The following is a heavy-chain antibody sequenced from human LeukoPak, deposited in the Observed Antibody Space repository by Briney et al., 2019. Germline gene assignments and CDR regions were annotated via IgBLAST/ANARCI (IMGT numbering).Heavy chain of an antibody. J-gene: IGHJ4*02. CDR1: GFIFSDSA. CDR3: TRHELGEPGDY. V-gene: IGHV3-73*01. CDR2: IRSKENSFAT. Sequence: PGGSLKLSCAASGFIFSDSAIHWVRQAFGKGLEWVGRIRSKENSFATAYGASVQGRFTISRDDSKNTAYLQMNSLKIEDTALYYCTRHELGEPGDYWGQGTLVTVSS. D-gene: IGHD3-16*01.